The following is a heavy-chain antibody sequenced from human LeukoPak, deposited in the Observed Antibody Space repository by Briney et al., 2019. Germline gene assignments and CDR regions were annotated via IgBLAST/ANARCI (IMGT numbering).Heavy chain of an antibody. V-gene: IGHV1-18*01. J-gene: IGHJ5*02. CDR1: GYTFTNYG. D-gene: IGHD3-3*01. Sequence: ASVKVSCKTSGYTFTNYGISWVRQAPGQGLEWMGWVSTSNPHTNYAPKFRGRVIMTIDTSTTTAYLEVRSLTSDDTAVYYCARDRFLWGLGNWFDLWGQGTLVTVPS. CDR3: ARDRFLWGLGNWFDL. CDR2: VSTSNPHT.